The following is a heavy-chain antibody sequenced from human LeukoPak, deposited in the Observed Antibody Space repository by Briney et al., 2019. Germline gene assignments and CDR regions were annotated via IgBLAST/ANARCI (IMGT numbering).Heavy chain of an antibody. CDR1: GFTFSSYE. D-gene: IGHD3-22*01. V-gene: IGHV3-48*03. J-gene: IGHJ4*02. CDR2: ISSSGSTI. CDR3: ARIRYYNSSGYYERGY. Sequence: GGSLRLSCAASGFTFSSYEMNWVRQAPGKGLEWVSYISSSGSTIYYADSVKGRFTISRDNAKNSLYLQMNSLRAEDTAVYYCARIRYYNSSGYYERGYWGQGTLVTVSS.